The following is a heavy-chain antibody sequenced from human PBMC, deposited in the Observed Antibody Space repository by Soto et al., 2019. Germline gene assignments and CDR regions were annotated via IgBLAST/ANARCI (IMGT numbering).Heavy chain of an antibody. CDR2: ISAYNGNT. V-gene: IGHV1-18*01. CDR3: ARDLAAGNCDY. CDR1: GYTFTSYA. Sequence: GASVKVSWKASGYTFTSYAISWGRQAPGQGLEWMGWISAYNGNTNYAQKLQGRVTMTTDTSTSTAYMELRSLRSDDTAVYYCARDLAAGNCDYWGQGTLVTVSS. D-gene: IGHD6-19*01. J-gene: IGHJ4*02.